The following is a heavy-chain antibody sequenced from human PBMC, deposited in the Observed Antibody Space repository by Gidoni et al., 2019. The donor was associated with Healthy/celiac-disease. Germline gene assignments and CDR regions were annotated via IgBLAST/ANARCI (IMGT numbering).Heavy chain of an antibody. Sequence: QVQLQQWGAGLLKPSETLSLTCAVYGGSFSGYYWSWCRQPRGTGVEWIGEINHRGSTHYNPSLKSRVTISVDTSKNQFSLKLSSVTAADTAVYYCARVVAVAGTDYWGQGTLVTVSS. CDR2: INHRGST. J-gene: IGHJ4*02. V-gene: IGHV4-34*01. CDR1: GGSFSGYY. CDR3: ARVVAVAGTDY. D-gene: IGHD6-19*01.